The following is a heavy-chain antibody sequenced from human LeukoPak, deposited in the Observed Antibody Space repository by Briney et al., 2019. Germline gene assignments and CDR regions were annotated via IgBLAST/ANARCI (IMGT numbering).Heavy chain of an antibody. Sequence: GGSLRLSCAASGFTFSSYWMSWVRQAPGKGLEWVANIKQDGSEKYYVDSVKGRFTISRDNAKNSLYLQMNSLRAEDTAVYYCARAGRARGYSYGQDFDYWGQGTLVTVSS. CDR3: ARAGRARGYSYGQDFDY. J-gene: IGHJ4*02. D-gene: IGHD5-18*01. V-gene: IGHV3-7*01. CDR1: GFTFSSYW. CDR2: IKQDGSEK.